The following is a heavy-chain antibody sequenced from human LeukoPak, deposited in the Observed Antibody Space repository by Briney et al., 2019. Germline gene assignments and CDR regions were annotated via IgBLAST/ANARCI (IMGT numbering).Heavy chain of an antibody. J-gene: IGHJ4*02. CDR1: GFTFSNYA. Sequence: GGSLRLSCVASGFTFSNYAMTWVRQAPGKGLEWVSVISGSGDSTYYTDSVKGRFTISRDNSKNTLYLQMSSLRGEDTAVYYCATRSLISPYWGQGTLVTVSS. CDR2: ISGSGDST. V-gene: IGHV3-23*01. D-gene: IGHD3-3*02. CDR3: ATRSLISPY.